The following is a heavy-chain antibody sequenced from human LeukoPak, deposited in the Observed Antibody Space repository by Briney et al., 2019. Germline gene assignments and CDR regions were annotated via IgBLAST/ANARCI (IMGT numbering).Heavy chain of an antibody. CDR1: GFTFSSYW. V-gene: IGHV3-7*01. CDR2: IKQDGSEK. D-gene: IGHD1-26*01. CDR3: ARGVSGSSRYFFDY. J-gene: IGHJ4*02. Sequence: GGSLRLSCAASGFTFSSYWMSWVRQAPGKGLEWVANIKQDGSEKYYVDSVKGRFTISRDNAKNSLYLQMNSLRAEDTAVYYCARGVSGSSRYFFDYWGQGTLVTVSS.